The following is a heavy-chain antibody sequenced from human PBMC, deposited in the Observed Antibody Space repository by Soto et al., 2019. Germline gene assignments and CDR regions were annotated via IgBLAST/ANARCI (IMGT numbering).Heavy chain of an antibody. CDR3: ATSTLWFGELLLTPYYYYGMDV. J-gene: IGHJ6*02. CDR2: FDPEDGET. D-gene: IGHD3-10*01. CDR1: GYTLTELS. V-gene: IGHV1-24*01. Sequence: ASVKVSCKVSGYTLTELSMHWVRQAPGKGLEWMGGFDPEDGETIYAQKSQGRVTMTEDTSTDTAYMELSSLRSEDTTVYYCATSTLWFGELLLTPYYYYGMDVWGQGTMVTVSS.